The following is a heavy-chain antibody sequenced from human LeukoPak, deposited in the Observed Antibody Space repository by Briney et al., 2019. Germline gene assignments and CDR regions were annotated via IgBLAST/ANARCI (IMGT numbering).Heavy chain of an antibody. CDR1: GFTFSSYG. V-gene: IGHV3-30*03. J-gene: IGHJ4*02. Sequence: PGGSLRLSCAASGFTFSSYGMHWVRQAPGKGLEWVAVISYDGSNKYYADSVKGRFTISRDNSKNTLYLQMNSLRAEDTAVYYCARDPDYYGSGTYYNHYFDYWGQGTLVTVSS. CDR3: ARDPDYYGSGTYYNHYFDY. CDR2: ISYDGSNK. D-gene: IGHD3-10*01.